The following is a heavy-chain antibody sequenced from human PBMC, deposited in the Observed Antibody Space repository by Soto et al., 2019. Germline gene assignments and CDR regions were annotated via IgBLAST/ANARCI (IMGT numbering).Heavy chain of an antibody. D-gene: IGHD5-18*01. Sequence: ASVKVSCKASGYTFTSYGISWVRQAHGQGLEWMGWISAYNGNTNYAQKLQGRVTMTTDTSTSTAYMELRSLRSDDTAVYYCAREQSGSYDYYYYYGMDVWGQGTTVTVSS. CDR3: AREQSGSYDYYYYYGMDV. CDR2: ISAYNGNT. J-gene: IGHJ6*02. V-gene: IGHV1-18*01. CDR1: GYTFTSYG.